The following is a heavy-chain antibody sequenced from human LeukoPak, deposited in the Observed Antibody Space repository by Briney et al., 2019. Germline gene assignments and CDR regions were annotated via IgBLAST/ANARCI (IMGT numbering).Heavy chain of an antibody. CDR3: ARETGYSTSWYAYYFDY. V-gene: IGHV3-33*01. Sequence: PGGSLRLSCAASGFTFSSYGMHWVRQAPGKGLEWVAVIWYDGSNKYYADSVKGRFAISRDNSKNTLYLQMNSLRVEDTAMYYCARETGYSTSWYAYYFDYWGQGTLVTVAS. J-gene: IGHJ4*02. CDR1: GFTFSSYG. CDR2: IWYDGSNK. D-gene: IGHD6-13*01.